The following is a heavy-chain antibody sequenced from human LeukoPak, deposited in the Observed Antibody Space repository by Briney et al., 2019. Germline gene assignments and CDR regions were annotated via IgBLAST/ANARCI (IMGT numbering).Heavy chain of an antibody. D-gene: IGHD3-3*01. V-gene: IGHV1-2*07. Sequence: ASVKVSCKASGYNFTDHYMHWVRQAPGQGLEWVGWINPNSGDAEYVDKFQGRVTMTRDTSISTVYMELSGLRPDDTAVYYCARDQDYDFWSGYLVSLWFWGQGALVTVSS. CDR1: GYNFTDHY. J-gene: IGHJ4*02. CDR3: ARDQDYDFWSGYLVSLWF. CDR2: INPNSGDA.